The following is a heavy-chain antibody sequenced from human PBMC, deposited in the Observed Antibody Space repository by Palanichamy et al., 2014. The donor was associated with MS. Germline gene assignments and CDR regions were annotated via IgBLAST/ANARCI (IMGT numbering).Heavy chain of an antibody. CDR2: VKQDGSEI. J-gene: IGHJ4*02. V-gene: IGHV3-7*01. D-gene: IGHD5-12*01. CDR1: GFSFSSQW. Sequence: VHLVESGGGLVQPGGSLRLSCVDSGFSFSSQWMTWVRQAPGKGLEWVADVKQDGSEIHYVDSVKGRFTISRDNAKNSLYLQMNGLRGEDMAVYYCAGGAGWIFNNWGQGTLVTVSS. CDR3: AGGAGWIFNN.